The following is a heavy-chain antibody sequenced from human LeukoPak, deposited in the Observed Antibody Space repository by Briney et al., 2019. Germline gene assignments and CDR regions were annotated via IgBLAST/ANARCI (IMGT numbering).Heavy chain of an antibody. CDR1: GFTFSDYT. J-gene: IGHJ4*02. CDR3: VKDLSEHLSGDFDF. D-gene: IGHD3-10*01. V-gene: IGHV3-64D*06. CDR2: ISNNGVST. Sequence: GGSLRLSCSASGFTFSDYTMHWVRQAPGKGLEYVSAISNNGVSTYYVDSVKGRFTISRDNSKNTLYLQMSSLRGDDTALYYCVKDLSEHLSGDFDFWGQGTLVTVSS.